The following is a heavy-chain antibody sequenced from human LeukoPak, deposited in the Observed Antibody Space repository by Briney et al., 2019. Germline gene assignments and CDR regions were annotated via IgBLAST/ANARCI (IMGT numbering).Heavy chain of an antibody. CDR2: ISSSGSTI. D-gene: IGHD6-13*01. CDR3: ARDEGSSYDY. V-gene: IGHV3-11*01. Sequence: GGSLRLSCAASGFTVSSNYMSWIRQAPGKGLEWVSYISSSGSTIYYADSVRGRFTISRDNAKNSLYLQMNSLRAEDTAVYYCARDEGSSYDYWGQGTLVTVSS. CDR1: GFTVSSNY. J-gene: IGHJ4*02.